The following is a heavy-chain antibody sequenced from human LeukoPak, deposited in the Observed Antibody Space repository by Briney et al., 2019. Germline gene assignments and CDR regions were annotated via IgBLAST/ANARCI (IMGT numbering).Heavy chain of an antibody. Sequence: GASVKVSCKASGYTFTSYGISWVRQAPGQGLEWMGIINPSGGSTSYAQKFQGRVTMTRDTSTSTVYMELSSLRSEDTAVYYCARDLYQLPEYYFDYWGQGTLVTVSS. J-gene: IGHJ4*02. V-gene: IGHV1-46*01. CDR3: ARDLYQLPEYYFDY. CDR1: GYTFTSYG. CDR2: INPSGGST. D-gene: IGHD2-2*01.